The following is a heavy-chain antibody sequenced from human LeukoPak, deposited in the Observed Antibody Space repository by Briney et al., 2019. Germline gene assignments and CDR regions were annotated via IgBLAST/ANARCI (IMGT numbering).Heavy chain of an antibody. V-gene: IGHV4-31*03. J-gene: IGHJ3*02. CDR2: ICYTGTT. CDR1: GGSISSGGDY. Sequence: PSETLSLTCTVSGGSISSGGDYWSLIRQHPGKGLEWFGYICYTGTTYYNPSLKSRLTISVDTSKNQFSLNLSSMTAADTAVYYCARAAWRGSNSRDAFDIWGQGTMVTVSS. CDR3: ARAAWRGSNSRDAFDI. D-gene: IGHD4/OR15-4a*01.